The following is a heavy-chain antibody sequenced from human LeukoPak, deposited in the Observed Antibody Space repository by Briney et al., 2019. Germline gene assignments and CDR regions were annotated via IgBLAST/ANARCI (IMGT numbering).Heavy chain of an antibody. J-gene: IGHJ5*02. CDR1: GGSFSGYY. CDR3: AREPDGGAYDILTA. Sequence: SETLSLTCAVYGGSFSGYYWSWIRQPPGKGLEWIGEINHSGSTNYNPSLKSRVTISVDTSKHQFSLKLSSVTAADTAVYYCAREPDGGAYDILTAWGQGTLVTVSS. CDR2: INHSGST. V-gene: IGHV4-34*01. D-gene: IGHD3-9*01.